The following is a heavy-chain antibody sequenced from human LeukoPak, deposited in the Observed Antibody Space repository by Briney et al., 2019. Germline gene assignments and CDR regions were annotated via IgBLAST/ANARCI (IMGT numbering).Heavy chain of an antibody. V-gene: IGHV3-7*01. J-gene: IGHJ4*02. Sequence: GGSLRLSCAASGFTFISYWMSWVRQAPGKGLEWVANIRQDGGEKYYMDSVRGRFTISRDNAKNSLYLQMSGLRADDTAIYYCARDRPGMGRLNGDYWGQGTLVTVSS. CDR1: GFTFISYW. CDR3: ARDRPGMGRLNGDY. CDR2: IRQDGGEK. D-gene: IGHD3-10*01.